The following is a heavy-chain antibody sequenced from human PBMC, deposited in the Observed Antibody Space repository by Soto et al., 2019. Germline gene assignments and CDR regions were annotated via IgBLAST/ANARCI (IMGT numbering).Heavy chain of an antibody. Sequence: LRLSCAASGFTFSSYGMHWVRQAPGKGLEWVALIWFDGSDKYYTESVKGRFTISRDNSKSTLYLQMNSLRAEDTAVYYCARLYCSASSCYSVGAFDIRGQGTMITVSS. CDR3: ARLYCSASSCYSVGAFDI. CDR2: IWFDGSDK. J-gene: IGHJ3*02. CDR1: GFTFSSYG. D-gene: IGHD2-15*01. V-gene: IGHV3-33*01.